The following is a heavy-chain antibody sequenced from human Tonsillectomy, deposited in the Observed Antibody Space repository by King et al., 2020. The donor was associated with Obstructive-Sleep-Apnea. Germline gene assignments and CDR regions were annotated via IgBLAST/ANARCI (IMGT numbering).Heavy chain of an antibody. V-gene: IGHV4-38-2*02. CDR1: GYSISSGYY. CDR2: IYHSGST. Sequence: QLQESGPGLVKPSETLSLTCTVSGYSISSGYYWGWLRQPPGKGLEWIGSIYHSGSTYYNPSLKSRVTISVDTSKNQFSLKLSSVTAADTAVYYCARGFQGGIADPAVSYFDYWGQGTLVTVSS. J-gene: IGHJ4*02. CDR3: ARGFQGGIADPAVSYFDY. D-gene: IGHD6-13*01.